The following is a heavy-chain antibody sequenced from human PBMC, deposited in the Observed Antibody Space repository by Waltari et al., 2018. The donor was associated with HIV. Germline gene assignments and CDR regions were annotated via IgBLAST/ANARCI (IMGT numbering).Heavy chain of an antibody. CDR3: ARGRGYDFWSGYQKPYIDY. CDR2: INHSGST. J-gene: IGHJ4*02. D-gene: IGHD3-3*01. CDR1: GGSFSGYY. V-gene: IGHV4-34*01. Sequence: QVQLQQWGAGLLKPSETLSLTCAVYGGSFSGYYWSWIRQLPGKGLEWIGEINHSGSTNYNPSLKSRVTISVDTSKNQFSLKLSSVTAADTAVYYCARGRGYDFWSGYQKPYIDYWGQGTLVTVSS.